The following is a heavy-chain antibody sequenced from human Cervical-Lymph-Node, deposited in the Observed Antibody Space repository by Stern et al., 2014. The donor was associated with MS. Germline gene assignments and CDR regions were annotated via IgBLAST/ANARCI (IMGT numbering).Heavy chain of an antibody. CDR1: GGSISSSSYY. CDR3: ASLCVSSGWYSFDY. V-gene: IGHV4-39*01. D-gene: IGHD6-19*01. Sequence: QLQLQESGPGLVKPSETLSLTCTVSGGSISSSSYYWGWIRQPPGKGLEWIGSIYYSGSTYYNPSLKSRVTISVDTSQNQFSLKLSFVTAADTAVYYCASLCVSSGWYSFDYWGQGTLVTVSS. J-gene: IGHJ4*02. CDR2: IYYSGST.